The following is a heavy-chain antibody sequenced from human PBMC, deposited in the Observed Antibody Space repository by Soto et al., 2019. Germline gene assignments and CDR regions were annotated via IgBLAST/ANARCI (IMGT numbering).Heavy chain of an antibody. CDR3: AREYCSSTSCLNWFDP. Sequence: GSLRLSCAASGFTFSSYWMHWVRQAPGKGLVWVSYISSSSSTIYYADSVKGRFTISRDNAKNSLYLQMNSLRAEDTAVYYCAREYCSSTSCLNWFDPWGQGT. CDR1: GFTFSSYW. CDR2: ISSSSSTI. D-gene: IGHD2-2*01. V-gene: IGHV3-48*01. J-gene: IGHJ5*02.